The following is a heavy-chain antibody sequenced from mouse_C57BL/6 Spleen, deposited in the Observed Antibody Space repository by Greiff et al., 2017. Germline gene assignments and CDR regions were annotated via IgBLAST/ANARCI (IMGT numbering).Heavy chain of an antibody. CDR1: GYTFTDYN. CDR2: INPNNGGT. CDR3: ARKPIYYDYDGSPY. J-gene: IGHJ2*01. V-gene: IGHV1-22*01. Sequence: EVQLQQSGPELVKPGASVTMSCKASGYTFTDYNMHWVKQSHGKSLEWIGYINPNNGGTSYNQKFKGKATLTVNKSSSTAYMELRSLTSEDSAVYYCARKPIYYDYDGSPYCGQGTTLTVSS. D-gene: IGHD2-4*01.